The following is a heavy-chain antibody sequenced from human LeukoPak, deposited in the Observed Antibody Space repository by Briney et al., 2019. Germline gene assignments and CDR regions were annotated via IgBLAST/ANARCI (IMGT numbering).Heavy chain of an antibody. Sequence: GGSLRLSCAASGFTFSSYSMTWVRQALGKGLEWVSYISSSSSTIYYADSVKGRFTISRDNAKNSLYLQMNSLRDEDTAVYYCASLVVVPAAWDAFDIWGQGTMVTVSS. CDR1: GFTFSSYS. D-gene: IGHD2-2*01. V-gene: IGHV3-48*02. CDR3: ASLVVVPAAWDAFDI. J-gene: IGHJ3*02. CDR2: ISSSSSTI.